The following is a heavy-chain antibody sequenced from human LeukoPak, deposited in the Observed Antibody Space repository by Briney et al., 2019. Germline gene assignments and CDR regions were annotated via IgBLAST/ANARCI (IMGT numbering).Heavy chain of an antibody. CDR1: GYTFTSYD. CDR2: MNPNSGNT. CDR3: ASGGLGIAAAFV. D-gene: IGHD6-13*01. Sequence: ASVKVSGKASGYTFTSYDINWVRQATGQGLEWMGWMNPNSGNTAHTQKFQGRVTLTRNTSISTAYMELSSLRSEDTAVYYCASGGLGIAAAFVWGQGTLVTVSS. J-gene: IGHJ4*02. V-gene: IGHV1-8*03.